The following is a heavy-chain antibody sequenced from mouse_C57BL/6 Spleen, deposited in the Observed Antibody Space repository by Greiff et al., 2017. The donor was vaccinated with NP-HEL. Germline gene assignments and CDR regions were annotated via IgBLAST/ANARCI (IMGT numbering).Heavy chain of an antibody. J-gene: IGHJ4*01. CDR1: GYTFTDYE. CDR2: IDPETGGT. V-gene: IGHV1-15*01. CDR3: TKADRLKGLRYDAMDY. Sequence: QVQLQQSGAELVRPGASVTLSCKASGYTFTDYEMHWVKQTPVHGLEWIGAIDPETGGTASNQKFKGKAILTADKSSSTAYMELRSMTSEDYAVYYCTKADRLKGLRYDAMDYGGQGTSVTVSS. D-gene: IGHD3-2*02.